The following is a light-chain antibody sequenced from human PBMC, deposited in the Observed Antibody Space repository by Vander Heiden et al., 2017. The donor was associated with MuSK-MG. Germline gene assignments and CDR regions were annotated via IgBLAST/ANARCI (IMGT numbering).Light chain of an antibody. CDR3: QQCYSTPPT. V-gene: IGKV1-39*01. CDR1: QSISSY. Sequence: DIQITQSPSSLSASVGDRVTITCRASQSISSYLNWYQQKPGKAPKVLICATSSLQSGVPSRFSASGSGTDFTLTISRLQPEDFATYYCQQCYSTPPTFGQGTKVEIK. CDR2: ATS. J-gene: IGKJ1*01.